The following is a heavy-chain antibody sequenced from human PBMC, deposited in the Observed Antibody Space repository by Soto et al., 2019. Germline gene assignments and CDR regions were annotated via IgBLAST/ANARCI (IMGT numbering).Heavy chain of an antibody. J-gene: IGHJ5*01. D-gene: IGHD3-22*01. CDR1: GGSFSGHS. CDR3: STRAYDTNGYYRFDP. Sequence: SSETLSLTXAVYGGSFSGHSWTWIRQSPGKGLEWIGDINHSGRVNYSPFLKSRVTISLDTSKNQFSLTLSAVTAADTAMYYCSTRAYDTNGYYRFDPWGQGTLVTVSS. CDR2: INHSGRV. V-gene: IGHV4-34*01.